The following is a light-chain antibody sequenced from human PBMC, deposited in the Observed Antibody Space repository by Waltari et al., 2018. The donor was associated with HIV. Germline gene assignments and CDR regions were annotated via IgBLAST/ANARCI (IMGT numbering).Light chain of an antibody. CDR3: QQYGSSLMYT. CDR2: GAS. J-gene: IGKJ2*01. CDR1: QSVSSSY. Sequence: EIVLTQSPGTLSLSPGERATLSCRASQSVSSSYLAWYQQQPGQAPRLLIYGASSSATGIPDRFSGSGSGTDFTLTISRLEPEDFAVYYCQQYGSSLMYTFGQGTKLEIK. V-gene: IGKV3-20*01.